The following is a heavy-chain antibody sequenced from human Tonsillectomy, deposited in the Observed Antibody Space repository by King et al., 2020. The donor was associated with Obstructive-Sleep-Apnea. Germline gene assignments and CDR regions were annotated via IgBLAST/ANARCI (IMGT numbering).Heavy chain of an antibody. D-gene: IGHD1-26*01. CDR2: ISSSSSYI. Sequence: VQLVESGGGLVKPGGSLRLSCAASGFTFSSYSMNWVRQAPGKGLEWVSSISSSSSYIYYADSVKGRFTNSRYNAKNSLYLQMNSLRAEDTAVYYCARDQGVGATENWFDPWGQGTLVTVSS. CDR1: GFTFSSYS. CDR3: ARDQGVGATENWFDP. V-gene: IGHV3-21*01. J-gene: IGHJ5*02.